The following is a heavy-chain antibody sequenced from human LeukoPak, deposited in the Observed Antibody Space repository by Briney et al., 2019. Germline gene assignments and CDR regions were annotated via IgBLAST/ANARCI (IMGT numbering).Heavy chain of an antibody. CDR3: ARETAGLWYFDL. CDR1: GGSISSGAYY. D-gene: IGHD1-1*01. J-gene: IGHJ2*01. V-gene: IGHV4-31*03. CDR2: IYSSGTT. Sequence: PSETLSLTCTVSGGSISSGAYYWSWIRQHPGKGLEWMGYIYSSGTTYYNPSLKSRVTVSVDTSKTQFSLNLTSVTAADTAVYYCARETAGLWYFDLWGRGTLVTVSS.